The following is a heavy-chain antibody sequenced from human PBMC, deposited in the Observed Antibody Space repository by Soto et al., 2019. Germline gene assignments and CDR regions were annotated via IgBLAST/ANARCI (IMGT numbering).Heavy chain of an antibody. CDR3: AKESDIVVVVAATHFDY. V-gene: IGHV3-30*18. CDR1: GFTFSSYG. CDR2: ISYDGSNK. Sequence: QVQLVESGGGVVQPGRSLRLSCAASGFTFSSYGMHWVRQAPGKGLEWVAVISYDGSNKYYADSVKGRFTISRDNSKNTLYLQMNGLRAEDTAVYYCAKESDIVVVVAATHFDYWGQGTLVTVSS. J-gene: IGHJ4*02. D-gene: IGHD2-15*01.